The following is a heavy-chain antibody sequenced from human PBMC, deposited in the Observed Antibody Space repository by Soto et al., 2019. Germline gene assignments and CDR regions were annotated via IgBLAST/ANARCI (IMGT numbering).Heavy chain of an antibody. Sequence: EVQLVESGGGLIEPGGSLRLSCAGSGFTFSKAWMSWVRQAPGKGLEWVGRIKSKTDGGATDYGAPVKGRFTISRDDSKNMLYLQMNSLETEDTAVYYCTTDARVAGTSPWFDPWGQGTLVTVSS. CDR2: IKSKTDGGAT. V-gene: IGHV3-15*01. D-gene: IGHD6-19*01. J-gene: IGHJ5*02. CDR1: GFTFSKAW. CDR3: TTDARVAGTSPWFDP.